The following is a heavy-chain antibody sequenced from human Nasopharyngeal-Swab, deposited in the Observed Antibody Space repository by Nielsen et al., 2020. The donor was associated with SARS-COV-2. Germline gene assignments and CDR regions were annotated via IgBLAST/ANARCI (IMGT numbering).Heavy chain of an antibody. J-gene: IGHJ6*02. D-gene: IGHD3-16*01. Sequence: MRQCHGQGLEWIGYIYYSGSTNYNPSLKSRVTISVDTSKNQFSLKLSSVTAADTAVYYCAIGGGGSYYYGMDVWGQGTTVTVSS. CDR3: AIGGGGSYYYGMDV. V-gene: IGHV4-59*01. CDR2: IYYSGST.